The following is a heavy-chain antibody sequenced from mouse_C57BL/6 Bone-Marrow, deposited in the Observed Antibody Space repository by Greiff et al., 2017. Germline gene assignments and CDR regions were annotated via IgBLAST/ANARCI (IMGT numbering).Heavy chain of an antibody. Sequence: EVQVVESGEGLVKPGGSLKLSCAASGFTFSSYAMSWVRQTPEKRLEWVAYISSGGDYIYYADTVKGRFTISRDNARNTLYLQMSSLKSEDTAMYYCTRDGIIAWFAYWGQGTLVTVSA. CDR2: ISSGGDYI. V-gene: IGHV5-9-1*02. CDR3: TRDGIIAWFAY. CDR1: GFTFSSYA. J-gene: IGHJ3*01. D-gene: IGHD2-1*01.